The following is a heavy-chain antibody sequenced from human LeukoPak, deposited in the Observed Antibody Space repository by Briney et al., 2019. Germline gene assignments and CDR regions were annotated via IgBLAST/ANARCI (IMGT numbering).Heavy chain of an antibody. Sequence: SGTLSLTCAVSGGSISSSNWWSWIRQPPGKGLEWIGYIYHSGSTYYNPSLKSRVTISVDRSKNQFSLKLSSVTAADTAVYYCARTINWEKFDYWGQGTLVTVSS. D-gene: IGHD7-27*01. CDR2: IYHSGST. CDR3: ARTINWEKFDY. V-gene: IGHV4-4*02. J-gene: IGHJ4*02. CDR1: GGSISSSNW.